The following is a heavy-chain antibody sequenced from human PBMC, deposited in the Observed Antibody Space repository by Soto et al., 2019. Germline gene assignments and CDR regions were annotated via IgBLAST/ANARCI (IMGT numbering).Heavy chain of an antibody. J-gene: IGHJ4*02. V-gene: IGHV3-49*03. D-gene: IGHD5-12*01. CDR2: IRSKAYGGTT. CDR3: TRDVSWLRAGFDY. CDR1: GFTFGDYA. Sequence: GGSLRLSCTASGFTFGDYAMSWFRQAPGKGLEWVGFIRSKAYGGTTEYAASVKGRFTISRDDSKSIAYLQMNSLKTEDTAVYYCTRDVSWLRAGFDYWGQGTLVTVSS.